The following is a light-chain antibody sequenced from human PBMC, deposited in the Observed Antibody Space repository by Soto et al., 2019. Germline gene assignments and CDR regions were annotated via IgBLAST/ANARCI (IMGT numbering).Light chain of an antibody. CDR2: EVS. Sequence: QSALTQPASVSGSPGQSITISCTGTSSDVGGYNYVSWYQQHPGKAPKLMIYEVSNRPSGDSTRFSGSKSGITASLTISGLQAEDEADYYCSSYTSSSTLVFGGGTKLTVL. CDR1: SSDVGGYNY. J-gene: IGLJ2*01. CDR3: SSYTSSSTLV. V-gene: IGLV2-14*01.